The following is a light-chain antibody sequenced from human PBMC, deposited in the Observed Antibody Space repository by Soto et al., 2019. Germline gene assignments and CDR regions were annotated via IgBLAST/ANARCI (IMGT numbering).Light chain of an antibody. Sequence: DVVMTQSPLSLPVTLGQPASISCRSSQSLVYTNGNTYLNWFQQRPGQSPRRLTYKVSNRDSGVPDRFSGSGSGTDITLTISRVEAEDVGVYFCMQGTRWPRTFGQGTRVEIK. CDR2: KVS. V-gene: IGKV2-30*01. CDR3: MQGTRWPRT. J-gene: IGKJ1*01. CDR1: QSLVYTNGNTY.